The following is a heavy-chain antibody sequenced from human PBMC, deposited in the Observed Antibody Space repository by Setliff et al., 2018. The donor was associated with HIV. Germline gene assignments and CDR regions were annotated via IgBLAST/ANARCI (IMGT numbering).Heavy chain of an antibody. D-gene: IGHD6-6*01. J-gene: IGHJ5*01. CDR3: ARAKATRPARQTNCFDS. Sequence: ASVKVSCKASGGSFRFYAFSWVRQAPGQGLEWMGGIIPIFVTANYAQKFQDRVTITRDQATSTAYMAWSSLRFEVTAVYYCARAKATRPARQTNCFDSWGQGTLVTVSS. CDR1: GGSFRFYA. CDR2: IIPIFVTA. V-gene: IGHV1-69*13.